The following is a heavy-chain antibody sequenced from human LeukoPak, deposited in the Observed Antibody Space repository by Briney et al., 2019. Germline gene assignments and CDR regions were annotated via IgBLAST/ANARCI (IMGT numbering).Heavy chain of an antibody. Sequence: GGSLRLSCAASGFAFSDFYMFWIRQAPGKGLEWVAVIWYDGSNKYYADSVKGRFTISRDNSKNTLYLQMNSLRAEDTAVYYCAKDRCSSTSCYRFDPWGQGTLVTVSS. CDR2: IWYDGSNK. D-gene: IGHD2-2*02. CDR3: AKDRCSSTSCYRFDP. J-gene: IGHJ5*02. CDR1: GFAFSDFY. V-gene: IGHV3-33*06.